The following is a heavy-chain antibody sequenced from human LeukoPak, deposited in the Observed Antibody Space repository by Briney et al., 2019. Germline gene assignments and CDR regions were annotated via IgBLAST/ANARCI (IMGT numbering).Heavy chain of an antibody. Sequence: GGTLTLSCAASGFSFSTYEFHWVRHAPGKGLEWVSYISASGQAIYYADSVRGRFTISRDNAKNSLYLQMNSLGAEDTAVYHCARDRDVDYGNDGFDIWGQGTTVTVS. J-gene: IGHJ3*02. CDR3: ARDRDVDYGNDGFDI. CDR2: ISASGQAI. D-gene: IGHD4/OR15-4a*01. CDR1: GFSFSTYE. V-gene: IGHV3-48*03.